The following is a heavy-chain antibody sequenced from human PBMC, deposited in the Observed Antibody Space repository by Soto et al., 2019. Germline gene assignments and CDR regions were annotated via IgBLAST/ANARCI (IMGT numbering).Heavy chain of an antibody. CDR3: ARVGGRRDY. D-gene: IGHD3-3*01. J-gene: IGHJ4*02. CDR2: IIPILHIA. Sequence: QVQLVQSGTEVKKPGSSVKVSCKASGGTFTNYTINWVRQAPGQGLEWMGRIIPILHIANYAEKLQGRVTITADKSTSTVYMELSSLRSEDTALYYCARVGGRRDYWGQGTLVTVSS. V-gene: IGHV1-69*02. CDR1: GGTFTNYT.